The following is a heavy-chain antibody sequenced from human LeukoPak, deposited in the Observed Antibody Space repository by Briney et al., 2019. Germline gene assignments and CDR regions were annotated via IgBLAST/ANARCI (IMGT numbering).Heavy chain of an antibody. Sequence: ASVKVSCKASGYTFTGYYMHWVRQAPGQGLEWMGWINPNGGGTTYAQKFQGRVTLTRDTSISTAYMEVNRLESDDTAVYYCARENNSGWYRKAAFDYWGQGTLVTATS. CDR2: INPNGGGT. CDR3: ARENNSGWYRKAAFDY. J-gene: IGHJ4*02. V-gene: IGHV1-2*02. D-gene: IGHD6-19*01. CDR1: GYTFTGYY.